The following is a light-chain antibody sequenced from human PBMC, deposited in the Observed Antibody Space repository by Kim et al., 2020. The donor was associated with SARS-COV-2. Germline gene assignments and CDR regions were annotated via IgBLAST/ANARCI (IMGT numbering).Light chain of an antibody. V-gene: IGKV1-39*01. Sequence: DIQMTQSPSSLSASVRDRVTITCRASQSVSTYLNWFQQRPGKAPKLLIYSASTLQTGVSARFSGTGSGTEFTLTISSLQPEDFVTYYCQQSYSMPWTFWLGSKVDIK. J-gene: IGKJ1*01. CDR3: QQSYSMPWT. CDR2: SAS. CDR1: QSVSTY.